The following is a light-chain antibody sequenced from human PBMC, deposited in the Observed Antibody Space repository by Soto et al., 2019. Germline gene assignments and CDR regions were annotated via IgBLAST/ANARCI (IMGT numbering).Light chain of an antibody. J-gene: IGKJ1*01. Sequence: DIQMTKSPSTLSASVGYRVSINCRGSQIIGRWLAWYQQKPGKAPKILIYHASRLETGVPSRFSGSGSGTEFTLTISSLQPDDFATYYCQHYNSYGTFGQGTKVDIK. V-gene: IGKV1-5*01. CDR3: QHYNSYGT. CDR2: HAS. CDR1: QIIGRW.